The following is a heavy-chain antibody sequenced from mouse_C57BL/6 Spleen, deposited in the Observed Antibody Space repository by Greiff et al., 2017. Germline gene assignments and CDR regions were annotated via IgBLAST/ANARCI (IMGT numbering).Heavy chain of an antibody. D-gene: IGHD1-1*01. V-gene: IGHV1-80*01. CDR2: IYPGDGDT. CDR1: GYAFSSYW. CDR3: ASGGSTVVEGY. Sequence: VKLMESGAELVKPGASVKISCKASGYAFSSYWMNWVKQRPGKGLEWIGQIYPGDGDTNYNGKFKGKATLTADKSSSTAYMQLSSLTSEDSAVYFCASGGSTVVEGYWGQGTTLTVSS. J-gene: IGHJ2*01.